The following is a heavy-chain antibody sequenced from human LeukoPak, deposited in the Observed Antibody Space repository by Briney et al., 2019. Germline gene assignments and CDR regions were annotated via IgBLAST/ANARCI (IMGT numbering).Heavy chain of an antibody. V-gene: IGHV3-43D*03. CDR1: GFTFDDYA. CDR3: EKGGTDFGGVFLAT. Sequence: GGSLRLSCAASGFTFDDYAMHWVRQAPGKGLEWVSLISWDGGSTYYADSVKGRFTISRDNSKNSLYLQMNSLRAEDTALYYGEKGGTDFGGVFLATGGQET. J-gene: IGHJ4*02. D-gene: IGHD3-3*01. CDR2: ISWDGGST.